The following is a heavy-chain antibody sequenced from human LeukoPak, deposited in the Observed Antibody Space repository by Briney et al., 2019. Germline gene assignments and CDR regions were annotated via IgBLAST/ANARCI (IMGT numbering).Heavy chain of an antibody. J-gene: IGHJ6*04. D-gene: IGHD2-15*01. CDR1: GLTFSTYA. Sequence: PGASLRLSCAASGLTFSTYAMSWVRQAPGKGLEWVSGISGSGGSTYYADSVRGRFTISRDNAKNSLYLQMNSLRAEDTAVYYCARVPCGGGSCYSPYYYYGMDVWGKGTTVTVSS. V-gene: IGHV3-23*01. CDR3: ARVPCGGGSCYSPYYYYGMDV. CDR2: ISGSGGST.